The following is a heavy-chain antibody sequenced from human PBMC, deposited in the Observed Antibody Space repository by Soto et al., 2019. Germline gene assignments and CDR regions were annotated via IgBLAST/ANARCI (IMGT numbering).Heavy chain of an antibody. CDR3: ARDWNYTAMGYFDY. D-gene: IGHD5-18*01. J-gene: IGHJ4*02. Sequence: QVQLVESGGGVVQPGRSLRLSCAASGFTFSSYAMHWVRQAPGKGLEWVAVISYDGSNKYYADSVKGRFTISRDNSKNTLYLQMNSLRAEDTAVYYCARDWNYTAMGYFDYWGQGTLVTVSS. CDR2: ISYDGSNK. CDR1: GFTFSSYA. V-gene: IGHV3-30-3*01.